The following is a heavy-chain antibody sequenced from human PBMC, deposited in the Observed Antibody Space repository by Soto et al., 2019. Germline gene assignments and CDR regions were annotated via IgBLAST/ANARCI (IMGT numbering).Heavy chain of an antibody. J-gene: IGHJ6*02. V-gene: IGHV3-13*05. CDR3: ARTDRDFYGLDV. Sequence: EVQLVESGGGLVQPGGSLRLSCEASGFTFRNYDMHWVRQGTGKGLEWVSGISAAGDPDYADSVEGRFTISRENAPNSFFLQMNSLRVCDTAVYYCARTDRDFYGLDVWGQGTTVIVSS. CDR2: ISAAGDP. CDR1: GFTFRNYD.